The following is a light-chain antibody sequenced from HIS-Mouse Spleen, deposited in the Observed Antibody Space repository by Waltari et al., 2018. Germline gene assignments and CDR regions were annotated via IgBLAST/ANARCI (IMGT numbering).Light chain of an antibody. Sequence: QSVLTQPPSASGTPGQRVTISCSGSSSNIGSNYVYWYQQLPGTAPKLLIYRNNRRPSGVPDRFSGSKSGTSDSLAISGLRSEDEADYYCAAWDDSLSGPVFGGGTKLTVL. J-gene: IGLJ3*02. CDR3: AAWDDSLSGPV. CDR2: RNN. CDR1: SSNIGSNY. V-gene: IGLV1-47*01.